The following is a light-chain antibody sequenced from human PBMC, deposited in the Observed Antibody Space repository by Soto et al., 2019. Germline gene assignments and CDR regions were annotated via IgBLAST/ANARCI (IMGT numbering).Light chain of an antibody. CDR3: QQRSNWPPIT. Sequence: IVMTQSPATLSVSPWERATLSCRASQSVSSDLAWYHQKPGQAPRLLIYGASTRATGIPARFSGSGSGTDFTLTISSLEPEDFAVYYCQQRSNWPPITFGQGTRLEIK. CDR2: GAS. CDR1: QSVSSD. V-gene: IGKV3-11*01. J-gene: IGKJ5*01.